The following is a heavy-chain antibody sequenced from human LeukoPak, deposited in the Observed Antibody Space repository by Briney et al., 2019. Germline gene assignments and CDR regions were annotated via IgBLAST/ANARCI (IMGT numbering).Heavy chain of an antibody. Sequence: SETLSLTCAVSGSSITSDFFWGWIRQPPGKGPEWIATIYYSWGMYFNPSLKSRVTISLDASKNQFSLKMTSLTAADTAIYYCARNVTAGFFDFWGQGILVTVSS. J-gene: IGHJ4*02. D-gene: IGHD3-10*01. CDR1: GSSITSDFF. CDR3: ARNVTAGFFDF. V-gene: IGHV4-38-2*01. CDR2: IYYSWGM.